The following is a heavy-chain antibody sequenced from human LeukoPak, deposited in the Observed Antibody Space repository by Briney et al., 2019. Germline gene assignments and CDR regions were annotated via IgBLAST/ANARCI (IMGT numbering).Heavy chain of an antibody. Sequence: PGRSLRLSCAASGFTFRSYEMNWVRRAPGKGLEWVSYISSSGSTIYYADSVKGRFTISRDNAKNSLFLQMNSLRAEDTAVCYCARSEITMVRGGAFDIWGQGTMVTVSS. J-gene: IGHJ3*02. CDR2: ISSSGSTI. CDR3: ARSEITMVRGGAFDI. CDR1: GFTFRSYE. V-gene: IGHV3-48*03. D-gene: IGHD3-10*01.